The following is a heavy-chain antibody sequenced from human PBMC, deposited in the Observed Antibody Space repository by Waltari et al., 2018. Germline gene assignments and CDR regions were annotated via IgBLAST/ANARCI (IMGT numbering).Heavy chain of an antibody. CDR2: IYSGGST. Sequence: EVQLLESGGGLVQPGGSLRLSCAASGFTFSSYAMSWVRQAPGKGLEWVSVIYSGGSTYYADSVKGRFTISRDNSKNTLYLQMNSLRAEDTAVYYCAKPEEGYPTAYFDYWGQGTLVTVSS. D-gene: IGHD3-16*02. V-gene: IGHV3-23*03. CDR3: AKPEEGYPTAYFDY. CDR1: GFTFSSYA. J-gene: IGHJ4*02.